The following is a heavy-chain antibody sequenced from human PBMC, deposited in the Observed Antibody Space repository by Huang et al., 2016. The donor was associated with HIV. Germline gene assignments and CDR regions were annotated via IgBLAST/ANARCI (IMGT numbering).Heavy chain of an antibody. CDR2: ISYDGSSK. CDR1: RFTFSKFA. CDR3: TKGHYYDTNGYVAFDI. Sequence: QVQLVESGGGVVRPGRSLRLSCAASRFTFSKFAMHWVRQAPGKWMDWMAVISYDGSSKHDADSVTGRLTISRDNSNNTLYLQMNSLTVEDTAVYYCTKGHYYDTNGYVAFDIWGQGTMVTVSS. D-gene: IGHD3-22*01. V-gene: IGHV3-30*18. J-gene: IGHJ3*02.